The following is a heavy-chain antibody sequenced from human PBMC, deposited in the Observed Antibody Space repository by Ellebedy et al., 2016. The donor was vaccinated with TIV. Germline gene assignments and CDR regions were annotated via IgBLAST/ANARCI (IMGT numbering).Heavy chain of an antibody. CDR3: ASEYYDVLTGSGSWFDP. V-gene: IGHV4-39*01. D-gene: IGHD3-9*01. Sequence: PSETLSLTCTVSGGSVSSTSYHWVWIRQPPGRGLEWIGTIYYSGTTYYSPSLRSRVTISVDTSKNLFSLKLNSVTAADTAVYYCASEYYDVLTGSGSWFDPWGQGTLVTVFS. J-gene: IGHJ5*02. CDR1: GGSVSSTSYH. CDR2: IYYSGTT.